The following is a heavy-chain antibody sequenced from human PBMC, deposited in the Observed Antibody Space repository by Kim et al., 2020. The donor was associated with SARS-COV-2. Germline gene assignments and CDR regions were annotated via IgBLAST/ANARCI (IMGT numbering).Heavy chain of an antibody. J-gene: IGHJ3*02. CDR2: TYYRSKWYN. CDR3: ARDLYNWNYFTNAFDI. Sequence: SQTLSLTCAISGDSVSSNSAAWNWIRQSPSRGLEWLGRTYYRSKWYNDYAVSVKSRITINPDTSKNQFSLQLNSVTPEDTAVYYCARDLYNWNYFTNAFDIWGQGTMVTVSS. D-gene: IGHD1-7*01. V-gene: IGHV6-1*01. CDR1: GDSVSSNSAA.